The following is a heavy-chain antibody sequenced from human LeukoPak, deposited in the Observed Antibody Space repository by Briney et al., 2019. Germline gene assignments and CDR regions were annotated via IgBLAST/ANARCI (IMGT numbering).Heavy chain of an antibody. V-gene: IGHV3-23*01. Sequence: GGSLRLSCVGSGFTFCSHAMGWVRQAPEKGLEFVSGIYENGGTTYYADSVKGRSSISRDNSKNTLYLQMDSLRGEDTAVYYCAKDFRIGYSAHFDYWGQGALVTVSS. CDR2: IYENGGTT. CDR1: GFTFCSHA. D-gene: IGHD2-21*01. CDR3: AKDFRIGYSAHFDY. J-gene: IGHJ4*02.